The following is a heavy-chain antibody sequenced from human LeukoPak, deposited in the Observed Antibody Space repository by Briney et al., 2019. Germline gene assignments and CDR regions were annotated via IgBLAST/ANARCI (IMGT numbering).Heavy chain of an antibody. V-gene: IGHV1-8*03. Sequence: ASVKVSCKASGYTFTSYDINWVRQATGQGLEWMGWMNPNSGNTGYAQKFQGRVTITRNTSISTAYMELSSLRSEDTAVYYCARGVLYDFWSGYPGSNFDYWGQGTLVTVSS. CDR2: MNPNSGNT. CDR1: GYTFTSYD. J-gene: IGHJ4*02. CDR3: ARGVLYDFWSGYPGSNFDY. D-gene: IGHD3-3*01.